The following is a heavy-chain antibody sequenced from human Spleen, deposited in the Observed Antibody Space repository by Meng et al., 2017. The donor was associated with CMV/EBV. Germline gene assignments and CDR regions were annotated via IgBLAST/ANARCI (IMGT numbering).Heavy chain of an antibody. D-gene: IGHD2-21*01. Sequence: SETLSLTCAVYGGSFSGYYWSWIRQPPGKGLEWIGEINHSGSTNYNPSLKSRVTISVDTSKNQFSLKPSSVTAADTAVYYCARGVPLFPFDYWGQGTLVTVSS. J-gene: IGHJ4*02. V-gene: IGHV4-34*01. CDR3: ARGVPLFPFDY. CDR1: GGSFSGYY. CDR2: INHSGST.